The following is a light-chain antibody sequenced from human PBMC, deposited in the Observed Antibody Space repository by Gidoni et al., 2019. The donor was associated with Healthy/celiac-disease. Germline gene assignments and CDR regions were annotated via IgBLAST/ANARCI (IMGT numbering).Light chain of an antibody. CDR1: QGISSY. CDR3: QQYYSYPRT. J-gene: IGKJ1*01. V-gene: IGKV1-8*01. Sequence: AIRMTQSPSSFSASTGDRVTITCRASQGISSYLAWYQQKPGKAPKLLFYAASTLQSGVPSRFSGSGSGTDFTLISSCLQSEDFATYYCQQYYSYPRTFGQGTKVEIK. CDR2: AAS.